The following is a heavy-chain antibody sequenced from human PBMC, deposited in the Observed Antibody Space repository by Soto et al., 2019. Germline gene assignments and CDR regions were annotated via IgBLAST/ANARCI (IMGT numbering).Heavy chain of an antibody. CDR3: ARDNSRWFDP. Sequence: SETLSLTCTVSGGSVSRGSYYWSWIRQPPGKGLEWIGNIYNSGRTIYNPSLKSRVTMSIDTSKNTFSVKLSSVTAADTAVYYCARDNSRWFDPWGQGTLVTVSS. CDR1: GGSVSRGSYY. V-gene: IGHV4-61*03. CDR2: IYNSGRT. J-gene: IGHJ5*02.